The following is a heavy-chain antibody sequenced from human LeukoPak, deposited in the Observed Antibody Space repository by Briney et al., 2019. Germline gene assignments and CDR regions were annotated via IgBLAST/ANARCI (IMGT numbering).Heavy chain of an antibody. V-gene: IGHV4-59*01. CDR1: GGSISSYY. CDR3: AREKTEDIVATIGWFDP. D-gene: IGHD5-12*01. J-gene: IGHJ5*02. Sequence: LETLSLTCTVSGGSISSYYWSWIRQPPGKGLEWIGYIYYSGSTNYNPSLKSRVTISVDTSKNQFSLKLSSVTAADTPVYYCAREKTEDIVATIGWFDPWGQGTLVTVSS. CDR2: IYYSGST.